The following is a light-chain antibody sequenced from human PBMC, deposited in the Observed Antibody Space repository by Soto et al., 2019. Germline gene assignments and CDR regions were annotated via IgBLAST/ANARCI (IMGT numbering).Light chain of an antibody. Sequence: IQLTQSPSFLSASVGDRVSITCRASQGISSYLAWYQQKPGKAPKLLLYAVSTLQSGVPSRFSGTESGTEFTLTISSLQPEDFATYYCQQLKSYPQSTFGGGTKVEIK. CDR3: QQLKSYPQST. J-gene: IGKJ4*01. CDR2: AVS. V-gene: IGKV1-9*01. CDR1: QGISSY.